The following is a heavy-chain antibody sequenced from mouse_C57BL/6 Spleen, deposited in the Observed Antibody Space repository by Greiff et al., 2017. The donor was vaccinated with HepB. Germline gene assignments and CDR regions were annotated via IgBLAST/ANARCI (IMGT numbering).Heavy chain of an antibody. V-gene: IGHV2-5*01. CDR1: GFSLASYG. D-gene: IGHD2-4*01. Sequence: QVQLKESGPGLVQPSQSLSITCTVSGFSLASYGVHWVRQSPGKGLEWLGVIWRGGSTDYNAAFMSRLSITKDNSKSQVFFKMNSLQADDTAIYYCAKNNYYDYDGFAYWGQGTLVTVSA. J-gene: IGHJ3*01. CDR3: AKNNYYDYDGFAY. CDR2: IWRGGST.